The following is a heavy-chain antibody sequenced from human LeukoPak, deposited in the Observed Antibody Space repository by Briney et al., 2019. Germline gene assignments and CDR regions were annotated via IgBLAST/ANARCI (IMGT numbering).Heavy chain of an antibody. D-gene: IGHD3-3*02. CDR3: AMLATTGISNS. Sequence: PGGSLRLSCVASGVTFSSYEMKWVRQAPGKGLEWVSYISSSGSTIYYAESVKGRFTISRDNAKNSLYLQMNSLRAEDTAVYYCAMLATTGISNSWGQGTLVTVSS. J-gene: IGHJ4*02. V-gene: IGHV3-48*03. CDR1: GVTFSSYE. CDR2: ISSSGSTI.